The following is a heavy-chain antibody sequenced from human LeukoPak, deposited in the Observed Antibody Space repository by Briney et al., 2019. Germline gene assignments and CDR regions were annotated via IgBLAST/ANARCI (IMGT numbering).Heavy chain of an antibody. CDR1: GFTFSSYA. D-gene: IGHD2-2*01. J-gene: IGHJ6*02. CDR3: AKEGYCSSTSCYDPGRVYGMDV. CDR2: ISYDGSNK. V-gene: IGHV3-30-3*01. Sequence: PGGSLRLSCAASGFTFSSYAMHWVRQAPGKGLEWVAVISYDGSNKYYADSVKGRFTISRDNSKNTLYLQMNSLRAEDTAVYYCAKEGYCSSTSCYDPGRVYGMDVWGQGTTVTVSS.